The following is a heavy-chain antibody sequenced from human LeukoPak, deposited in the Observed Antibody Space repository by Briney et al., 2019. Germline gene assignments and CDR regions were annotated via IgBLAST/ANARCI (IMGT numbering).Heavy chain of an antibody. J-gene: IGHJ6*02. CDR2: ISYDGSNK. D-gene: IGHD2-21*01. V-gene: IGHV3-30*18. CDR1: GFTISSYG. CDR3: AKPQTRINYYYYYGMDV. Sequence: PGGSLRLSCAASGFTISSYGMHWVRQAPGKGLEWVAVISYDGSNKYYADSVKGRFTISRDNSKNTLYLQMNSLRAEDTAVYYCAKPQTRINYYYYYGMDVWGQGTTVTVSS.